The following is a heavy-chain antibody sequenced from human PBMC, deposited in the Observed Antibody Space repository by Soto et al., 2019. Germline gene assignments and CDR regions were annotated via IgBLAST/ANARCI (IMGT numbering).Heavy chain of an antibody. V-gene: IGHV4-59*01. D-gene: IGHD2-8*02. CDR1: GGSISSYY. Sequence: SETLSLTCTVSGGSISSYYWSWIRQPPGKGLEWIGYIYYSGSTNYNPSLKSRVTISVDTSKNQFSLKLSSVTAADTAVYYCARDRHTGGSESPWFDPWGQGTLVTVSA. J-gene: IGHJ5*02. CDR3: ARDRHTGGSESPWFDP. CDR2: IYYSGST.